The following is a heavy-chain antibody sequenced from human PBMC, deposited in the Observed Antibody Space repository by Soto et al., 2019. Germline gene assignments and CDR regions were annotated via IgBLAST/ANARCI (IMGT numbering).Heavy chain of an antibody. J-gene: IGHJ4*02. CDR3: ARLTRGVYDLDRLLEKFDY. CDR1: GFSLSTYGMG. CDR2: IYCDDDK. Sequence: QITVKESGLTLVKPTETLTLTCTFSGFSLSTYGMGVGWIRQPPGKALEWLALIYCDDDKRYSPSLRSRLTFIKDTSKNQVDLTLTNMEPVDTCTYYCARLTRGVYDLDRLLEKFDYGGQGTLVAVSS. V-gene: IGHV2-5*02. D-gene: IGHD5-12*01.